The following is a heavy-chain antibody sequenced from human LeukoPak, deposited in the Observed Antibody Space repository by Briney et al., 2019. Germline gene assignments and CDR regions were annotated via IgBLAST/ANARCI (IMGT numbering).Heavy chain of an antibody. J-gene: IGHJ4*02. CDR2: IYHSGST. D-gene: IGHD2/OR15-2a*01. V-gene: IGHV4-38-2*01. CDR3: AKIGGHSPFLWHY. CDR1: GYSISSGNY. Sequence: SETLSLTCSVSGYSISSGNYWGWIRLPPGKGLQWIGSIYHSGSTYYNPSLKSRVTISVDTSKNQFSLKLSSVTAADTAVYYCAKIGGHSPFLWHYWGQGTLVTVSS.